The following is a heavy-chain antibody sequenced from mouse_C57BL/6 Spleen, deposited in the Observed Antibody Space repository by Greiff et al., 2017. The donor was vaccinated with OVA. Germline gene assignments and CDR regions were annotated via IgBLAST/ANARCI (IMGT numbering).Heavy chain of an antibody. V-gene: IGHV1-69*01. CDR1: GYTFTSYW. CDR3: ARGWTFDY. J-gene: IGHJ2*01. CDR2: IDPSDSYT. Sequence: VQLQQPGAELVMPGASVKLSCKASGYTFTSYWMHWVKQRPGQGLEWIGEIDPSDSYTNYNQKFKGKSTLTVDKSSSTAYMQLSSLTSEDSAVYYCARGWTFDYWGQGTTLTVSS. D-gene: IGHD1-1*02.